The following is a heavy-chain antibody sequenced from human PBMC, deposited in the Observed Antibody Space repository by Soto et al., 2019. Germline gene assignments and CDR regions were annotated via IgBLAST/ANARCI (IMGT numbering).Heavy chain of an antibody. CDR1: GGSFSSYY. J-gene: IGHJ4*02. Sequence: QVQLQQWGAGLLKPSETLSLTCAVSGGSFSSYYWSWIRQPPGKGLKWIEEINHSESTNYTPSLKSRVTISVDTSKNQFSLKLSSVTAADTAVYYCARVRWDQPWVFDYWGQGTLVTVSS. CDR3: ARVRWDQPWVFDY. CDR2: INHSEST. D-gene: IGHD1-26*01. V-gene: IGHV4-34*02.